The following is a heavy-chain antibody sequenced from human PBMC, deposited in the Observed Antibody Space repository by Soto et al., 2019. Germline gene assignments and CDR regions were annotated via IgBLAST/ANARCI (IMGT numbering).Heavy chain of an antibody. J-gene: IGHJ4*02. Sequence: ASVKVSCKASGYTFTRYNVHWVRQAPGQSLEWMAIINPSGGATYYVQKFEGRVTLTTDTSTSTVYMELSSLRSDGTAVYYCARVRGGGSEYFFDYWGQGTLVTVSS. D-gene: IGHD2-15*01. CDR3: ARVRGGGSEYFFDY. CDR2: INPSGGAT. CDR1: GYTFTRYN. V-gene: IGHV1-46*01.